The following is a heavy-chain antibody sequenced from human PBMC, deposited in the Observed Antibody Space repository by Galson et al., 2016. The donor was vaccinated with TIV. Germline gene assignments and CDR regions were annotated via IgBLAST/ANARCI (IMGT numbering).Heavy chain of an antibody. CDR1: GGSVSSTSYY. CDR3: AGTTGAGVAARVLFDY. V-gene: IGHV4-39*07. J-gene: IGHJ4*02. Sequence: SETLSLTCTVSGGSVSSTSYYWGWIRQPTGKGLEWIGTIYYTGITFYNPSLESRVTISVDTSKNQFSLKLSSVTAADTAVYFCAGTTGAGVAARVLFDYWGRGTLVTVSS. CDR2: IYYTGIT. D-gene: IGHD6-6*01.